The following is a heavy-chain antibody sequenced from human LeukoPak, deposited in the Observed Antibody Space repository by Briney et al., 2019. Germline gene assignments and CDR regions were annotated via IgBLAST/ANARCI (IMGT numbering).Heavy chain of an antibody. J-gene: IGHJ6*02. D-gene: IGHD3-22*01. V-gene: IGHV1-18*01. Sequence: ASAKVSCKASGYTFTSYGISWVRQAPGQGLEWMGWISAYNGNTNYAQKLQGRVTMTTDTSTSTAYMELRSLRSDDTAVYYCARRDDSYSNSGMDVWGQGTTVTVSS. CDR3: ARRDDSYSNSGMDV. CDR1: GYTFTSYG. CDR2: ISAYNGNT.